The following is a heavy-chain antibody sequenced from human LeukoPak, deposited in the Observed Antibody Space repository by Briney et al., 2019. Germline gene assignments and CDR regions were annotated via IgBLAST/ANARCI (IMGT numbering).Heavy chain of an antibody. V-gene: IGHV3-21*06. J-gene: IGHJ4*02. CDR2: ISSSSSYI. CDR1: GFTFSSYS. D-gene: IGHD5-18*01. CDR3: ARDAGYSYGYGFDY. Sequence: GGSLRLSCAASGFTFSSYSMNWVRQAPGKGLEWVPSISSSSSYIYYADSVKGRFTISRDNAKNSLYLQMNSLRAEDTAVYYCARDAGYSYGYGFDYWGQGTLVTASS.